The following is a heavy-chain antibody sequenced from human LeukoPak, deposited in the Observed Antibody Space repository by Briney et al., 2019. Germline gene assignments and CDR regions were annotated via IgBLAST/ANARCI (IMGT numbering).Heavy chain of an antibody. D-gene: IGHD3-10*01. J-gene: IGHJ5*02. Sequence: GASVKVSCKVSGYTLTELSMHWVRQAPGKGLEWMGGFDPEDGETIYAQKFQGRVTITRNTSISTAYMELSSLRSEDTAVYYCARSPSGKKWFGELLKRQGQKQVNWFDPWGQGTLVTVPS. CDR2: FDPEDGET. CDR3: ARSPSGKKWFGELLKRQGQKQVNWFDP. CDR1: GYTLTELS. V-gene: IGHV1-24*01.